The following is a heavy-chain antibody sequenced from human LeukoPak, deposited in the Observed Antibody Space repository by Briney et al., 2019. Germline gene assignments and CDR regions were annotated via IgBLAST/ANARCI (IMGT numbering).Heavy chain of an antibody. V-gene: IGHV4-30-2*01. CDR1: GGSISSGGYS. D-gene: IGHD3-10*01. CDR3: ARGEYYGSGALGAFDI. Sequence: PSETLSLTCAVSGGSISSGGYSWSWIRQPPGKGLEWIGYIYHSGSTYYNPSLKSRVTISVDRSKNQFSLKLSSVTAADTAVYYCARGEYYGSGALGAFDIWGQGTMVTVSS. CDR2: IYHSGST. J-gene: IGHJ3*02.